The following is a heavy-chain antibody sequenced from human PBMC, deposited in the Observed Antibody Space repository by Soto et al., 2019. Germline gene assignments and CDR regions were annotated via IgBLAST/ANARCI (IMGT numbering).Heavy chain of an antibody. V-gene: IGHV3-23*01. J-gene: IGHJ3*02. CDR3: AKDGGITIFGVVTHDAFDI. CDR1: GFTFSSYA. Sequence: GSLRLSCAASGFTFSSYAMSWVRQAPGKGLEWVSAISGSGGSTYYADSVKGRFTISRDNSKNTLYLQMNSLRAEDTAVYYCAKDGGITIFGVVTHDAFDIWGQGTMVTVSS. D-gene: IGHD3-3*01. CDR2: ISGSGGST.